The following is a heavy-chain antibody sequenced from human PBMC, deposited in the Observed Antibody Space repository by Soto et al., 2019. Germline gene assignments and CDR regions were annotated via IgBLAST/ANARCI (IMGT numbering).Heavy chain of an antibody. CDR1: GYTFTSYY. D-gene: IGHD3-22*01. V-gene: IGHV1-46*01. J-gene: IGHJ3*02. CDR3: ARAGRITMIVVVPFGAFDI. CDR2: INPSGGST. Sequence: ASVKVSCKASGYTFTSYYMHWVRQAPGQGLEWMGIINPSGGSTSYAQKFQGRVTMTRDTSTSTVYMELSSLRSEDMAVYYCARAGRITMIVVVPFGAFDIWGQGTMVTVSS.